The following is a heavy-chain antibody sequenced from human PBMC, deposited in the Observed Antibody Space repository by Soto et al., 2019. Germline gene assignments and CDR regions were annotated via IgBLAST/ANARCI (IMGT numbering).Heavy chain of an antibody. J-gene: IGHJ6*03. V-gene: IGHV4-59*08. CDR3: ARRTRVVAARLNYYYYYMDV. CDR2: IYYSGST. Sequence: SETLSLTYTVSGGSISSYYWSWIRQPPGKGLEWIGYIYYSGSTNYNPSLKSRVTISVDTSKNQFSLKLSSVTAADTAVYYCARRTRVVAARLNYYYYYMDVWGKGTTVTVSS. CDR1: GGSISSYY. D-gene: IGHD2-15*01.